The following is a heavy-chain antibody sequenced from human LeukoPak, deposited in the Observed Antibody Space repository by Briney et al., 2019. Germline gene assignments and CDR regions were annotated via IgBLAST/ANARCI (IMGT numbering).Heavy chain of an antibody. CDR3: ARDKWELVL. Sequence: PGGSLRLSCAASGFTFSSYSMNWVRQAPGKGLEWVSYISSSGSTIYYADSVKGRFTISRDNAKNSLYLQMNSLRAEDTAVYYCARDKWELVLWGQGTLVTVSS. J-gene: IGHJ4*02. D-gene: IGHD1-26*01. V-gene: IGHV3-48*04. CDR1: GFTFSSYS. CDR2: ISSSGSTI.